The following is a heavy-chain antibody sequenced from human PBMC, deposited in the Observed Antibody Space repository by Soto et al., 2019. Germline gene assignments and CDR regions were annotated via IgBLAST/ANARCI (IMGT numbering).Heavy chain of an antibody. CDR2: MWNDGSNK. J-gene: IGHJ4*02. CDR3: ARIGTWALNFDY. CDR1: GFTFSNYH. V-gene: IGHV3-33*01. D-gene: IGHD3-3*02. Sequence: QVQLVESGGGVVQPGRSLRLSCAASGFTFSNYHMHWVRQAPGRGLECVAVMWNDGSNKYYADSVKGRFTISRDNSKNQLWMQMNSLRVEDTAVYYCARIGTWALNFDYWGQGTMVTVSS.